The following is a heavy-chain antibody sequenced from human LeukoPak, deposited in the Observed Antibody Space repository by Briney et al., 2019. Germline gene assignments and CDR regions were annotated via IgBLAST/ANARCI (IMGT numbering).Heavy chain of an antibody. CDR1: GYTFTGYY. D-gene: IGHD3-10*01. J-gene: IGHJ6*04. CDR2: INPNSGGT. V-gene: IGHV1-2*02. CDR3: AREVLLWFGELSGTMDV. Sequence: GASVKVSFKASGYTFTGYYMHWVRQAPGQGLEWMGWINPNSGGTNYAQKFQGRVTMTRDTSISTAYMELSRLRSDDTAVYYCAREVLLWFGELSGTMDVWGKGTTVTISS.